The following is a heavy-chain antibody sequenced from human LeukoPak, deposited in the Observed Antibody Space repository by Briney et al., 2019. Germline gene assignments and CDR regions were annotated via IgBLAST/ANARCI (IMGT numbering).Heavy chain of an antibody. CDR3: VRGPVDY. CDR2: IKQDASDK. Sequence: PGRSLRLSCAASGFTFTNYWMSWVRQAPGKGLEWVASIKQDASDKYYVDSVKGRFTISRDNAKNPLFLQMISLRAEDTALYYCVRGPVDYWGQGILVTVSS. J-gene: IGHJ4*02. CDR1: GFTFTNYW. V-gene: IGHV3-7*01.